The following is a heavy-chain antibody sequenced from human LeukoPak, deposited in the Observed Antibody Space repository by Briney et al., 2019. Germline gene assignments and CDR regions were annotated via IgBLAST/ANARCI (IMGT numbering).Heavy chain of an antibody. Sequence: GGSLRLSCAAPGFTFSSYAMSWVRQAPGKGLEWVSAISGSGGSTYYADSVKGRFTISRDNSKNTLYLQMNSLRAEDTAVYYCAKGKGYSSSWYAFDYWGQGTLVTVSS. CDR3: AKGKGYSSSWYAFDY. CDR2: ISGSGGST. CDR1: GFTFSSYA. J-gene: IGHJ4*02. V-gene: IGHV3-23*01. D-gene: IGHD6-13*01.